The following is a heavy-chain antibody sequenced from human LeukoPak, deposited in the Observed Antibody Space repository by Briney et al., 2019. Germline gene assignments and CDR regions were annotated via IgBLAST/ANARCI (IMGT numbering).Heavy chain of an antibody. CDR1: GFMFDDYG. CDR2: ISSRTSDT. D-gene: IGHD1-1*01. J-gene: IGHJ4*02. V-gene: IGHV3-11*06. Sequence: GGSLILSCAASGFMFDDYGMSWVRQAPGKGLEWVSYISSRTSDTNYVDSVKGRFTISRDNAKNSLYLQMNSLRAEDTAVYYCTRVGSSGSVDYWGQGTLVTVSS. CDR3: TRVGSSGSVDY.